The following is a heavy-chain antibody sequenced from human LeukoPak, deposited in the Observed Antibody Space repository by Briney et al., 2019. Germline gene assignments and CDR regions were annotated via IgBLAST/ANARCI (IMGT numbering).Heavy chain of an antibody. J-gene: IGHJ4*02. V-gene: IGHV1-69*15. CDR2: IFPVSGPT. CDR1: GYSFGSYD. CDR3: ATGSHGGVDY. Sequence: SVKVSCKSSGYSFGSYDINWVRQAPGQGLEWMGSIFPVSGPTTHAQKFQGRVTITADGSTSTVYMEMRSLRSDDTAVFFCATGSHGGVDYWGQGTLVTVSS. D-gene: IGHD3-10*01.